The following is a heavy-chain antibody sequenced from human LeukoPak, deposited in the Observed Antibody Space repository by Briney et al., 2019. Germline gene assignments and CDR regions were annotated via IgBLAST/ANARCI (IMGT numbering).Heavy chain of an antibody. J-gene: IGHJ3*02. CDR1: GFTFSSYA. CDR3: AKDLTGTTFGAFDI. D-gene: IGHD1-1*01. Sequence: GGSLRLSCAASGFTFSSYAMSWVRQAPGKGLEWASAISGSGGSTYYADSVKGRLTISRDNSKNTLYLQMNSLRAEDTAVYYCAKDLTGTTFGAFDIWGQGTMVTVSS. V-gene: IGHV3-23*01. CDR2: ISGSGGST.